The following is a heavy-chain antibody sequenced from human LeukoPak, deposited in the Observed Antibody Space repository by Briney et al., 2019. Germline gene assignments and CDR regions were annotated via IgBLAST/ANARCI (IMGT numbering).Heavy chain of an antibody. J-gene: IGHJ1*01. Sequence: SETLSLTCTVSGGSISSYYWSWIRQPPGKGLEWIGSIYHSGSTYYNPSLKSRVTISVDTSKNQFSLKLSSVTAADTAVYYCARDTKVVTQYFQHWGQGTLVTVSS. CDR3: ARDTKVVTQYFQH. V-gene: IGHV4-38-2*02. CDR2: IYHSGST. CDR1: GGSISSYY. D-gene: IGHD4-23*01.